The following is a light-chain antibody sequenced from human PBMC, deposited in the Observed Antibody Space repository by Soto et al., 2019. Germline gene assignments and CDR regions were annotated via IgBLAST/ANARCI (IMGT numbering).Light chain of an antibody. CDR1: QRISSW. CDR3: QQYNSYPWT. Sequence: DIQMTQSPSTLSASVGDRVTITCRASQRISSWLAWYQQKPGKAPKLLIYKASILESGVTSRFSGSGSGTEFTLTISSLQPDDFATYYCQQYNSYPWTFGQGTKVESK. CDR2: KAS. J-gene: IGKJ1*01. V-gene: IGKV1-5*03.